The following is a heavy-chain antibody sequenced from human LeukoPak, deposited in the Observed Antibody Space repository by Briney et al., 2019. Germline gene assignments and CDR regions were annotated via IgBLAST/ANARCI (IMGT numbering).Heavy chain of an antibody. CDR3: ARAGVWDSSATSGYPTGAFDI. V-gene: IGHV1-18*01. J-gene: IGHJ3*02. CDR1: GYTFTSYG. D-gene: IGHD3-22*01. CDR2: INAYNGNT. Sequence: ASVKVSCKASGYTFTSYGISWVRQAPGQGLEWVGWINAYNGNTNYAQKLQGRGTMTTDTSTSTAYMELRRLRSDDTAVYYCARAGVWDSSATSGYPTGAFDIWGQGTMVTVSS.